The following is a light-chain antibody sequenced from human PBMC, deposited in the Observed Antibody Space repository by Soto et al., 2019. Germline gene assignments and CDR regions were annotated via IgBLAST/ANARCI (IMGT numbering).Light chain of an antibody. Sequence: EIVLTQSPGTLSLSPGERATLSCRASQSVFSNYLAWYHQKPGQAPRLLIYGASTRASGIPDRFSGSGSGTDFPLTTGRLEPEDFAVYSCHQYVSSPAIIFGGGTRGEIK. V-gene: IGKV3-20*01. CDR2: GAS. CDR3: HQYVSSPAII. J-gene: IGKJ4*01. CDR1: QSVFSNY.